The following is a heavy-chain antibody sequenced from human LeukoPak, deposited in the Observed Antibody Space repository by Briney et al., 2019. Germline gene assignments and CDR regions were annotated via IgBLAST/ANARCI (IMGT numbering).Heavy chain of an antibody. V-gene: IGHV3-23*01. CDR3: AKGSYYDSSGSFYFDY. D-gene: IGHD3-22*01. CDR2: ISGSGDNT. Sequence: GGSLRLSCAASGFTFSSYAMSWVRQAPGKGLEWGSGISGSGDNTYYADSVKGRFTISRDNSKNTLYVQVNSLGTEDTAAYYCAKGSYYDSSGSFYFDYWGQGTLVTVSS. J-gene: IGHJ4*02. CDR1: GFTFSSYA.